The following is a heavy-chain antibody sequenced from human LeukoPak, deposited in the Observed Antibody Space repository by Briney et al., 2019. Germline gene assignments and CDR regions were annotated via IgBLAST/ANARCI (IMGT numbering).Heavy chain of an antibody. Sequence: PSETLSLTCTVSGGSISSSSYYWGWIRQPPGKGLEWIGEINHSGITNYNPSLKSQVTISVDTSKNHFSLKLSSVTAADTAVYYCTRLGFDSSGIGAYAFDIWGQGTVVTVSS. J-gene: IGHJ3*02. CDR1: GGSISSSSYY. CDR2: INHSGIT. D-gene: IGHD3-22*01. V-gene: IGHV4-39*07. CDR3: TRLGFDSSGIGAYAFDI.